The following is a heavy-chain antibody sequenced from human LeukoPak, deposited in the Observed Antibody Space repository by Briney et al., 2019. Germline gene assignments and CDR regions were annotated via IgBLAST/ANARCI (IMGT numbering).Heavy chain of an antibody. V-gene: IGHV1-69*06. CDR3: ARVAAAGQWWFDP. Sequence: AASVKVSCKASGGTFSSYAISWVRQAPGQGLEWMGGIIPIFGTANYAQKFQGRVTITADKSTSTAYMELSSLRSEDTAVYYCARVAAAGQWWFDPWGQGTLVTVSS. D-gene: IGHD6-13*01. CDR1: GGTFSSYA. CDR2: IIPIFGTA. J-gene: IGHJ5*02.